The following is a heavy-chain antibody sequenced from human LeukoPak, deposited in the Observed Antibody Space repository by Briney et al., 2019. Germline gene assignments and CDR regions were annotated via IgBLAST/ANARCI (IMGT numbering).Heavy chain of an antibody. D-gene: IGHD3-3*01. CDR1: GYTFTSYD. Sequence: GASVKVSCKASGYTFTSYDINWVRQATGQGLEWMGWMNPNSGNTGYAQKFQGRVTITRNTSISTAYMELSSLRSEDTAVYYCARGSVFWREKDHFDYWGQGTLVTVSS. CDR3: ARGSVFWREKDHFDY. J-gene: IGHJ4*02. CDR2: MNPNSGNT. V-gene: IGHV1-8*03.